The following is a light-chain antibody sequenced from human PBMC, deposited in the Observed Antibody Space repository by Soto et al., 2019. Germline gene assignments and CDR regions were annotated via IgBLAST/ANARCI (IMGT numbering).Light chain of an antibody. CDR1: FSDIAVFNY. V-gene: IGLV2-14*01. CDR2: QVT. CDR3: NSYSSNNFYV. Sequence: QSALAQPASVSGSPGQSITISCTGSFSDIAVFNYVSWYQQYPGRAPKLLIYQVTSRASGVSHRFSGSKSGNTASLTISGLQPEDEAEYYCNSYSSNNFYVFGTGTQLTVL. J-gene: IGLJ1*01.